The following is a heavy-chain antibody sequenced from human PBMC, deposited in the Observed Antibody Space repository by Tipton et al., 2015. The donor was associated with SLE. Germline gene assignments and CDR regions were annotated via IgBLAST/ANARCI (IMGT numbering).Heavy chain of an antibody. Sequence: GSLRLSCAVSSGSISSSDWWSWVRQPPGKGLEWIGEIYRSGSATYNPPLKSRVTISMDKSKDQFSLNLASVTPADTAVYYCARNGFYSLDYWGQGTLVTVSS. CDR3: ARNGFYSLDY. V-gene: IGHV4-4*02. J-gene: IGHJ4*02. CDR1: SGSISSSDW. CDR2: IYRSGSA. D-gene: IGHD3-22*01.